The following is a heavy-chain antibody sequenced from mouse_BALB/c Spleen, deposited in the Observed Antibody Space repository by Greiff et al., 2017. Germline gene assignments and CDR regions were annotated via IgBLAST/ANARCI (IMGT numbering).Heavy chain of an antibody. CDR2: ISSGGSYT. J-gene: IGHJ2*01. CDR3: ARKTYDYDGNYFDY. Sequence: EVQVVESGGGLVKPGGSLKLSCAASGFTFSSYTMSWVRQTPEKRLEWVATISSGGSYTYYPDTVTGRFTISRDNAKNTLYLEMSSLRSEDTAMYYCARKTYDYDGNYFDYWGQGTTLTVSS. CDR1: GFTFSSYT. V-gene: IGHV5-9-3*01. D-gene: IGHD2-4*01.